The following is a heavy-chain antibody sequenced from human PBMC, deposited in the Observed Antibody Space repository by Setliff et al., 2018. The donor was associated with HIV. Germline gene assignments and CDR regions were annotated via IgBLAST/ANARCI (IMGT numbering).Heavy chain of an antibody. D-gene: IGHD2-15*01. CDR1: GGSISNYY. CDR3: ARDPYCSGDGCFRYYQH. J-gene: IGHJ1*01. V-gene: IGHV4-4*07. Sequence: ETLSLTCTVSGGSISNYYWSWIRQPAGRALEWIGRISSSGTTNYNPSLKSRVKMSIDTSKNQFSLKLSSVTAADTAVYFCARDPYCSGDGCFRYYQHWGRGTLVTVS. CDR2: ISSSGTT.